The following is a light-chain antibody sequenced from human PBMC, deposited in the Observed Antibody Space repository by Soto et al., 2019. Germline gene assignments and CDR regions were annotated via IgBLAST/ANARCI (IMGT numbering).Light chain of an antibody. CDR1: SSDVGGYNY. V-gene: IGLV2-14*01. CDR3: SSYTSSSTEV. J-gene: IGLJ2*01. CDR2: DVS. Sequence: QSVLTQPASVSGSPGQSITISCTGTSSDVGGYNYVSWYQQYPGKAPKLMIYDVSNRPSGVSNRFSGSKSGNASSLTISGLQAEDEADYYCSSYTSSSTEVFGGGTKHRP.